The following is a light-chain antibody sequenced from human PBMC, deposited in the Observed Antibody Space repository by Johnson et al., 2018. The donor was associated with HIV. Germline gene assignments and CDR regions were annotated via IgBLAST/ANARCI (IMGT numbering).Light chain of an antibody. CDR1: SSNIGNNY. CDR3: GPWDSSLSAGCYV. V-gene: IGLV1-51*02. CDR2: ENN. Sequence: QSVLTQPPSVSAAPGQKVTISCSGSSSNIGNNYVSWYQQLPGTAPKLLIYENNKRPSGIPDRFSGSKSGTSATLGITGLQTGDEADYYCGPWDSSLSAGCYVFGTGTTVPV. J-gene: IGLJ1*01.